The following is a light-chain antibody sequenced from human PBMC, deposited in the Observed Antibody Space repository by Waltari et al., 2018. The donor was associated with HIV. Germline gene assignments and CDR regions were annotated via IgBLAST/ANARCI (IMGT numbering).Light chain of an antibody. V-gene: IGLV1-44*01. CDR1: SSNIGINS. Sequence: QSVLTQPPSASGTPGQRVTISCSGSSSNIGINSVNWYQQFPGTAPKLLIYTNNQRPAGVPTRFSASKSGTSASLAISRLQSEDEADYYCEAWDDSLNGVVFGGGTKLTVL. CDR3: EAWDDSLNGVV. J-gene: IGLJ2*01. CDR2: TNN.